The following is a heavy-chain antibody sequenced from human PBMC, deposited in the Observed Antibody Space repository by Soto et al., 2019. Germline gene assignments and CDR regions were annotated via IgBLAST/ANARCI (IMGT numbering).Heavy chain of an antibody. J-gene: IGHJ4*02. CDR2: IYWDDDK. Sequence: QITLEESGPTRVKPTQTLTVTCTFSGFSLYTSGVGVGWIRQPPGKALEWLAVIYWDDDKRYSPSLKSRLTITKNTSKNKVVLTMTNMDPVDTATYYCAHTALYSGSYWDGGYFDYWGQGTLVTVSS. CDR3: AHTALYSGSYWDGGYFDY. V-gene: IGHV2-5*02. CDR1: GFSLYTSGVG. D-gene: IGHD1-26*01.